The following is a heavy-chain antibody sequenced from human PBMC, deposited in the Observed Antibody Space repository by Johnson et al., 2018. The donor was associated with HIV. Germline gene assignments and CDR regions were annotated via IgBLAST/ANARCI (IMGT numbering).Heavy chain of an antibody. D-gene: IGHD5-18*01. Sequence: VQLVESGGGVVQPGRSLRLSCAGSAFTFSSYAMNWVRQAPGKGLEWVAFIRNDGSNKEYADPVKGRFTISRDNSKNTLYLQMNSLRAEDTALYYCAKALGYSYGDAFDIWGQGTMVTVSS. V-gene: IGHV3-30*02. CDR3: AKALGYSYGDAFDI. CDR1: AFTFSSYA. CDR2: IRNDGSNK. J-gene: IGHJ3*02.